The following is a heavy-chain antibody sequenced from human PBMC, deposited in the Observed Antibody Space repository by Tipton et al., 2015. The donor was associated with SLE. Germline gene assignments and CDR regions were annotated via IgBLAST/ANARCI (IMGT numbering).Heavy chain of an antibody. CDR2: LYYSGST. Sequence: TLSLTCTVSGVSISSGGHYWSWLRQLPGKGLEWIGYLYYSGSTEYNPSLKSRVTISIDSSKSQLSLNLRSVTAADTAVYYCTRGGRGDGANPFDPWGQGTLVTVSS. J-gene: IGHJ5*02. V-gene: IGHV4-31*03. D-gene: IGHD4/OR15-4a*01. CDR3: TRGGRGDGANPFDP. CDR1: GVSISSGGHY.